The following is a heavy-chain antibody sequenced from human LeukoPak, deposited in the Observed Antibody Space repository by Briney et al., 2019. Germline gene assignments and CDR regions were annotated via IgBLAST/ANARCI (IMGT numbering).Heavy chain of an antibody. Sequence: PSETLSLTCTVSGGSISSSGYYWGWIRQPPGKGLEWIGSIYYSGSTYYNPSLKSRVTISVDTSKNQFSLKLSSVTAADTAVYYCARSWYYYDSSGYYYGAFDIWGQGTMVTVSS. J-gene: IGHJ3*02. CDR1: GGSISSSGYY. CDR3: ARSWYYYDSSGYYYGAFDI. V-gene: IGHV4-39*07. D-gene: IGHD3-22*01. CDR2: IYYSGST.